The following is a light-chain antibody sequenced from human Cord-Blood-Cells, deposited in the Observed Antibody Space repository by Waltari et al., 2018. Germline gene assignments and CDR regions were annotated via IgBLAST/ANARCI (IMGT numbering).Light chain of an antibody. CDR2: AAS. CDR3: QQSYSTPLT. CDR1: QSISSY. Sequence: DIQMTQSPSSLSASVGDRVTITCRASQSISSYLNWYQQKQGKAPMLLIYAASSLQSGVPARFRGGGAGTDFSLPSSSLQPEDCATFYCQQSYSTPLTGGGGTKVEI. V-gene: IGKV1-39*01. J-gene: IGKJ4*01.